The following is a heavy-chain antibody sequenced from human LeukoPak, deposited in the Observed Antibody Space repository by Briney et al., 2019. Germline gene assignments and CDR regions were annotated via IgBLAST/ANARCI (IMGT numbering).Heavy chain of an antibody. CDR3: ARTLLYCSGGSCYPTRFDS. CDR2: VPSSGSSI. D-gene: IGHD2-15*01. CDR1: GFIFTTDR. J-gene: IGHJ4*02. Sequence: QPGGALRLSCAASGFIFTTDRMSWVRQAPGEGLEWVSHVPSSGSSIYYADSVKGRFTISRDNAKSSLYLQMTSLTAEDTAVYSCARTLLYCSGGSCYPTRFDSWGQGTLVTVSS. V-gene: IGHV3-48*01.